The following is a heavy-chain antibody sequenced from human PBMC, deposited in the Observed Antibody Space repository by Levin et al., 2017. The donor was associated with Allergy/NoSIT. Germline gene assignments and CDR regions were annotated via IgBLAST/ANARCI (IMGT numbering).Heavy chain of an antibody. CDR3: ARRAEGYCTTISCPTPFDH. D-gene: IGHD2-8*01. J-gene: IGHJ4*02. Sequence: ASVKVSCTASGYTFITHSIHWVRQAPGQRLEWMGWINGGNGDTKHAQKFQGRVTITRDKSAGTAYMELSSLRSEDTAMYYCARRAEGYCTTISCPTPFDHWGQGTLLTVSS. V-gene: IGHV1-3*01. CDR2: INGGNGDT. CDR1: GYTFITHS.